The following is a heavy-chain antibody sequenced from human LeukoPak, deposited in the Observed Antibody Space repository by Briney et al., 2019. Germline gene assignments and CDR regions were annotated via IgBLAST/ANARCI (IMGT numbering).Heavy chain of an antibody. CDR3: ARQGRNFHILGGAKNDFDP. J-gene: IGHJ5*02. V-gene: IGHV4-39*01. Sequence: SETLSLTCTVSGGSITDSDYYWGWIRQAPGKGPEWIGTIYYSGATYYNPSLSSRVAVSVDTSKSQFSLHVNSVTATDTAVYCCARQGRNFHILGGAKNDFDPWGQGILVTVSS. CDR2: IYYSGAT. D-gene: IGHD3-9*01. CDR1: GGSITDSDYY.